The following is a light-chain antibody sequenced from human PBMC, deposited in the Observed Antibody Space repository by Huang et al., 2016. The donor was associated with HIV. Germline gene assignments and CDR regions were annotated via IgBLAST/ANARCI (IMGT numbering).Light chain of an antibody. CDR2: AAS. CDR3: QKYNSAPRT. V-gene: IGKV1-27*01. J-gene: IGKJ3*01. CDR1: QGIANH. Sequence: DIQMTQSPSSLSASVGDRVTLSCRASQGIANHLAWYQQRPGKAPKLLIYAASALQSGVPSRFSGTGSGTDFTLTISSLQPEDVATYFCQKYNSAPRTFGPGTKVEIK.